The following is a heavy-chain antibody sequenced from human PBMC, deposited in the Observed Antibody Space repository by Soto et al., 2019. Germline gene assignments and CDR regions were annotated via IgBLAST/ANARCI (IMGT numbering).Heavy chain of an antibody. V-gene: IGHV3-23*01. CDR2: LSGSGTST. CDR1: GFSFVNYA. CDR3: AKATTNGGWFNPFDS. J-gene: IGHJ4*02. D-gene: IGHD6-19*01. Sequence: GGSLRLSCAASGFSFVNYAMNWVRQAPGKGLEWVSVLSGSGTSTYYADSVKGRFTISRDNARDTLFLQMNSLTADDPAVYYCAKATTNGGWFNPFDSWGQGALVTVSS.